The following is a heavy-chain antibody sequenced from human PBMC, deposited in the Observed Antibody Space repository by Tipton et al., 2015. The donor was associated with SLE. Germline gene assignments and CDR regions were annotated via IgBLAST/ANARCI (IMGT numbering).Heavy chain of an antibody. J-gene: IGHJ6*02. CDR3: ASMIVVIPVEARRDGMDV. V-gene: IGHV4-38-2*01. Sequence: TLSLTCAVSGYSISSSYYWGWIRQPPGKGLEWIGNIYHSGSTHYNPSLKSRVTISIDTSKNQFSLKLSSVTAADTAVYYCASMIVVIPVEARRDGMDVWGQGTTVTVSS. CDR2: IYHSGST. CDR1: GYSISSSYY. D-gene: IGHD2-2*01.